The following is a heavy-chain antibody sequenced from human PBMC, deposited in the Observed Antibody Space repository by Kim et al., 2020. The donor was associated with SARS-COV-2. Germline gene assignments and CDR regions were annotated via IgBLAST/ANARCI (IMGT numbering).Heavy chain of an antibody. V-gene: IGHV3-33*01. Sequence: GGSLRLSCAASGFTFSSYGMHWVRQAPGKGLEWVAVIWYDGSNKYYADSVKGRFTISRDNSKNTLYLQMNSLRAEDTAVYYCARDSGDQLEYYYYYGMDVWGQGTTVTVSS. D-gene: IGHD2-2*01. J-gene: IGHJ6*02. CDR3: ARDSGDQLEYYYYYGMDV. CDR1: GFTFSSYG. CDR2: IWYDGSNK.